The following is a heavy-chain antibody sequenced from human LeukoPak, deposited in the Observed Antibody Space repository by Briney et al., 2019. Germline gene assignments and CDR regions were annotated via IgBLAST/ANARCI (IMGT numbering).Heavy chain of an antibody. CDR3: ARGGGAFDY. V-gene: IGHV4-34*01. CDR2: INHSGST. J-gene: IGHJ4*02. D-gene: IGHD3-10*01. CDR1: GGSFSGYY. Sequence: PSETLSLTCAVYGGSFSGYYWSWIRQPPGKGLEWIGEINHSGSTNYNPSLKSRVTISVDTSKNQFSLQLNSVTPEDTAVYYCARGGGAFDYWGQGTLVTVSS.